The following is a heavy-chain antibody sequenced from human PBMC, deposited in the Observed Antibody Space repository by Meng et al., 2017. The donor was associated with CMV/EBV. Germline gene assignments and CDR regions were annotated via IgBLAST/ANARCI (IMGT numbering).Heavy chain of an antibody. CDR1: GFTFSSYG. J-gene: IGHJ4*02. Sequence: GGSLRLSCAASGFTFSSYGMHWVRQAPGKELEWVAFIRYDGSNKYYADSVKGRFTISRGNAKNSLYLQMNSLRAEDTAVYYCARDMSLDYWGQGTLVTVSS. CDR3: ARDMSLDY. CDR2: IRYDGSNK. D-gene: IGHD3-16*01. V-gene: IGHV3-30*02.